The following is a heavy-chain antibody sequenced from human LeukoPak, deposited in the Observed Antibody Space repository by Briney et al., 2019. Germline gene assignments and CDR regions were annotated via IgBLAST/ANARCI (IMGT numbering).Heavy chain of an antibody. Sequence: SETLSLTCSVSGASIRTYYWSWIRQPPGKGLEWIGDISYSGSTNYNPSLKSRINMSIDTSKNHFSLKLNSVTAADTAVYFCANRGYYHKWFDPWGPGTLVTVSS. CDR3: ANRGYYHKWFDP. CDR1: GASIRTYY. D-gene: IGHD3-22*01. V-gene: IGHV4-59*01. CDR2: ISYSGST. J-gene: IGHJ5*02.